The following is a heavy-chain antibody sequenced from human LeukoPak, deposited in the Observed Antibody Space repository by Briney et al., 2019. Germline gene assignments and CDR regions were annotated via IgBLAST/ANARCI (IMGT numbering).Heavy chain of an antibody. V-gene: IGHV3-21*01. CDR2: ISSSSSYI. D-gene: IGHD3-16*01. Sequence: GRSLRLSCAVSGFTFSSYSMNWVRQAPGTGLEWVSSISSSSSYIYYADSVKGRFTISRDNAKNSLYLQMNSLRAEDTAVYYCASGGWGDAFDIWGQGTMVTVSS. CDR1: GFTFSSYS. CDR3: ASGGWGDAFDI. J-gene: IGHJ3*02.